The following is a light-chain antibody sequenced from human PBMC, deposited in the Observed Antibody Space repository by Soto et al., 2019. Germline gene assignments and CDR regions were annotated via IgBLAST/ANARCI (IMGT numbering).Light chain of an antibody. V-gene: IGKV3-15*01. J-gene: IGKJ4*01. CDR3: QQYYVWST. Sequence: EIVMTQSPSTLSVYPGERVTLSCWASQSVSSSLAWYQQRRGQAPRLLIYGASSRATGIPARFSGSGSGTEFTLTISSLQSEDFAIYYCQQYYVWSTFGGGTKV. CDR1: QSVSSS. CDR2: GAS.